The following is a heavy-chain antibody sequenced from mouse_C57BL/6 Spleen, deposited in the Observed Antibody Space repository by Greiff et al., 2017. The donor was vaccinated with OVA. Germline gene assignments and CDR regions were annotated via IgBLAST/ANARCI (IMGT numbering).Heavy chain of an antibody. D-gene: IGHD1-1*01. CDR3: ARCYYGSNAMDY. CDR2: IYPGDGDT. CDR1: GYAFSSSW. Sequence: QVQLQQSGPELVKPGASVKISCKASGYAFSSSWMNWVKQRPGQGLEWIGRIYPGDGDTNYNGKFKGKATLTAVKSSSTAYMQLSSLTSEDSAVYCCARCYYGSNAMDYWGQGTSDTASS. V-gene: IGHV1-82*01. J-gene: IGHJ4*01.